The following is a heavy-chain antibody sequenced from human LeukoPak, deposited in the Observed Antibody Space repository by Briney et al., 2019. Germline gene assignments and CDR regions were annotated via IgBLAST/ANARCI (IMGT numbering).Heavy chain of an antibody. V-gene: IGHV4-30-4*08. CDR2: IYYSGST. CDR3: ARSSDAGSLDY. Sequence: SGPTLVKPTQTLTLTCTFSGFSLSTSGVGVGWIRQPPGKGLEWIGYIYYSGSTYYNPSLKSRVTISVDTSKNQFSLKLSSVTAADTAVYYCARSSDAGSLDYRGQGTLVTVSS. J-gene: IGHJ4*02. CDR1: GFSLSTSGVG. D-gene: IGHD3-10*01.